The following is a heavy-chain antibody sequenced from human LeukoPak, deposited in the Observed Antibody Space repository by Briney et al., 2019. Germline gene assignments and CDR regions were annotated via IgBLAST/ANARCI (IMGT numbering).Heavy chain of an antibody. CDR3: ARDYGGNHDY. CDR1: GGSISSYY. J-gene: IGHJ4*02. CDR2: IYYSGST. V-gene: IGHV4-59*01. Sequence: PSETLSLTCTVSGGSISSYYWSWIRQPPGKGLEWIGYIYYSGSTNYNPSLKSRVTISVDTSKNQFSLKLSSVTAADTAVYYCARDYGGNHDYWGQGTLVTVSS. D-gene: IGHD4-23*01.